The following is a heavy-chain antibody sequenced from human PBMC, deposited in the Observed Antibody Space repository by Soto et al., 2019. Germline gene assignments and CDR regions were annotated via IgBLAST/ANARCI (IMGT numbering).Heavy chain of an antibody. Sequence: ASVKVSCKASGYTFTSYDMHWVRQAPGQRLEWMGWINAGNGNTKYSQKFQGRVTITRDTSASTAYMELSSLRSEDTALYYCERGGFSSSRYDYDYMDVWGKGTTVTVSS. CDR2: INAGNGNT. J-gene: IGHJ6*03. CDR1: GYTFTSYD. D-gene: IGHD6-6*01. V-gene: IGHV1-3*01. CDR3: ERGGFSSSRYDYDYMDV.